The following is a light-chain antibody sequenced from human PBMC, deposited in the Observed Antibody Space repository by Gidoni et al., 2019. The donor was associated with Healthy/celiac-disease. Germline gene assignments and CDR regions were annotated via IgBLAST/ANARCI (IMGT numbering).Light chain of an antibody. J-gene: IGKJ1*01. CDR3: QQYYSTPEWT. Sequence: DIVMTQSPDSLAVSLCERATINCQSSQSVLYSSNNKNYLAWYQQKPGQPPKLLIYWASTRESGVPDRFSGSGSGTDFTLTISSLQAEDVAVYYCQQYYSTPEWTFGQGTKVEIK. CDR2: WAS. CDR1: QSVLYSSNNKNY. V-gene: IGKV4-1*01.